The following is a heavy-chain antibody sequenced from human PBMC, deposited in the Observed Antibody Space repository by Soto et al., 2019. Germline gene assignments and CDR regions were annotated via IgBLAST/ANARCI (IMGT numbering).Heavy chain of an antibody. CDR2: ISAYNGNT. V-gene: IGHV1-18*03. CDR1: GYTSTSYG. Sequence: QVQLVQSGAEVKKPGASVKVSCKASGYTSTSYGISWVRQAPGQGLEWMGWISAYNGNTNYAQKLQGRVTMTTDTSTSTAYMELRSLRSDDMAVYYCAGSSTVTTIIYFHYWGQGTLVTVSS. J-gene: IGHJ4*02. D-gene: IGHD4-17*01. CDR3: AGSSTVTTIIYFHY.